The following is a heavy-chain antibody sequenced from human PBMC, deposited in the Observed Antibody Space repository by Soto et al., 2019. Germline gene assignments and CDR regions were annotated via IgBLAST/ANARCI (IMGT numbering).Heavy chain of an antibody. Sequence: QVQLVESGGGVVQPGRSLRLSCAASGFTFSSYAMHWVRQAPGKGLEWVAVISYDGSNKYYADSVKGRFTISRDNSKITLYLQMNSLRAEDTAVYYCARAWRGSYSSGYFDLWGRGTLVTVTS. D-gene: IGHD1-26*01. J-gene: IGHJ2*01. V-gene: IGHV3-30-3*01. CDR1: GFTFSSYA. CDR2: ISYDGSNK. CDR3: ARAWRGSYSSGYFDL.